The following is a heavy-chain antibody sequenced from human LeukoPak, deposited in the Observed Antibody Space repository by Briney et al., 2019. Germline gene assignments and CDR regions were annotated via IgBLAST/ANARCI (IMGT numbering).Heavy chain of an antibody. D-gene: IGHD5-18*01. Sequence: SETLSLTCAVYGGSFSGYYWSWIRQPPGKGLEWIGEINHSGSTNYNPSLKSRVTISVDTSKNQFSLKLSSVTAADTAVYYCARGGMNTTAMAMDYFDYWGQGTLVTVSS. CDR2: INHSGST. CDR1: GGSFSGYY. V-gene: IGHV4-34*01. CDR3: ARGGMNTTAMAMDYFDY. J-gene: IGHJ4*02.